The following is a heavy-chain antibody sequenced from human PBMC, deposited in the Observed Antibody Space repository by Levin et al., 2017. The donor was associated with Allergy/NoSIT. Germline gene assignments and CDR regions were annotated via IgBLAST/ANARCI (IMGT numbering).Heavy chain of an antibody. V-gene: IGHV1-2*06. CDR2: INPNSGGT. CDR3: ARDRQRSFPWLMIHDAFDI. D-gene: IGHD6-19*01. J-gene: IGHJ3*02. Sequence: GESLKISCKASGYTFTGYYMHWVRQAPGQGLEWMGRINPNSGGTNYAQKFQGRVTMTRDTSISTAYMELSRLRSDDTAVYYCARDRQRSFPWLMIHDAFDIWGQGTMVTVSS. CDR1: GYTFTGYY.